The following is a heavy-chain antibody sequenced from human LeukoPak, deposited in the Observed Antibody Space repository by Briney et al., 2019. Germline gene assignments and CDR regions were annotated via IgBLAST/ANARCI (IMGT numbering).Heavy chain of an antibody. CDR1: GFTFSNYE. CDR2: ITSSGGTI. CDR3: ASILGGTRARGFDL. Sequence: PGGSLRLSCAASGFTFSNYEMNWVRQAPGKGLEWLSYITSSGGTIYYADSVKGPFTISTDNAKNSLDLQMNSLRGEDTAVYYCASILGGTRARGFDLWGQGTLVTVSS. V-gene: IGHV3-48*03. J-gene: IGHJ4*02. D-gene: IGHD1-26*01.